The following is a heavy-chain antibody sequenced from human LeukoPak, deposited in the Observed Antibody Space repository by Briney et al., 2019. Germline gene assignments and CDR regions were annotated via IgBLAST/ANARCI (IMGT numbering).Heavy chain of an antibody. J-gene: IGHJ4*02. V-gene: IGHV3-53*05. Sequence: GGSLRLSCAASGLTVIGNDMSWVRQAPGKGLEWVSLIYAGGSGSAYYADSVRGRFTGSRDDSKDTLDRQMNTLKPDDTAVYYCLRQGVGSPPRRGRGTLVTVSS. CDR3: LRQGVGSPPR. CDR1: GLTVIGND. D-gene: IGHD1-26*01. CDR2: IYAGGSGSA.